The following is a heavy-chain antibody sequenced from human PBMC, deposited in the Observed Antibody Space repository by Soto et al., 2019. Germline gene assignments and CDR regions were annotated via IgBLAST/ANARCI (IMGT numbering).Heavy chain of an antibody. CDR3: ARDLNWKRRRDSDGDV. Sequence: GGSLRLSCAASGFTFSSYWMSWVRQAPGKGLKWVANIKQDGSEKYYVDSVKGRFTISRDNAKNSLYLQMNSLRAEDTAVYYCARDLNWKRRRDSDGDVWGQGTTVTVSS. J-gene: IGHJ6*02. V-gene: IGHV3-7*03. CDR2: IKQDGSEK. CDR1: GFTFSSYW. D-gene: IGHD1-1*01.